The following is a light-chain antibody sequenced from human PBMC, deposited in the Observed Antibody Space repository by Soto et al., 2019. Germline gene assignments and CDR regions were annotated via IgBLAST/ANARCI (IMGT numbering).Light chain of an antibody. CDR1: SSDVGGYIY. CDR3: SSFSTSTTPVL. J-gene: IGLJ2*01. Sequence: QSALTQPASVSGSPGQSITISCTGTSSDVGGYIYVSWYQQHPGKAPKLMIYEVTNRPSGVSDRFSGSKSGNTASLTISGLQAEDEADYYCSSFSTSTTPVLFGGGTQLTVL. V-gene: IGLV2-14*01. CDR2: EVT.